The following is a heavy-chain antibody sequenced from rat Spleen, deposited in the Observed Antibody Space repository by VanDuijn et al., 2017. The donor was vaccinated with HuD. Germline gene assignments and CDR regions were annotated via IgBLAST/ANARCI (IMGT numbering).Heavy chain of an antibody. D-gene: IGHD1-1*01. J-gene: IGHJ3*01. CDR3: ATSEGVHYYLPFAY. Sequence: EVQLVESDGGLVQPGRSLKLSCAASGFTFSDYYMAWVRQAPTKGLEWVATISYDGSGSYYRDSVKGRFTISRDNAKSTLYLQMNSLRSEDTATYYCATSEGVHYYLPFAYWGQGTLVTVSS. CDR1: GFTFSDYY. V-gene: IGHV5-29*01. CDR2: ISYDGSGS.